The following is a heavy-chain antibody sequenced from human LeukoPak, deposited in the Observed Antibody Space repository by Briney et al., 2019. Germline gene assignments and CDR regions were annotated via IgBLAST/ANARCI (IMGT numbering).Heavy chain of an antibody. J-gene: IGHJ5*02. CDR1: GGSIRSSYYY. Sequence: SETLSLTCTVSGGSIRSSYYYWGWIRQPPGKGLEWIGSIYYSGSTYYSPSLKSRVTISVDTSKNQFSLKLSSVTAADTAVYYCARQLSSGNWFDPWGQGTLVTVSS. CDR3: ARQLSSGNWFDP. D-gene: IGHD6-19*01. CDR2: IYYSGST. V-gene: IGHV4-39*01.